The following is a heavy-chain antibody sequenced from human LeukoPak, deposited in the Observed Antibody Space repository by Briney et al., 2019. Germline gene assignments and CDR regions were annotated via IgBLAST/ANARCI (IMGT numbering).Heavy chain of an antibody. J-gene: IGHJ4*02. D-gene: IGHD6-13*01. CDR3: AIRSLRSSWDSFDY. Sequence: SQTLSLTCAISGDSVSSNSATWNWIRQSPSRGLEWLGRTYYRSKWYNEYAPSVKGRIAFNPDTSKNQFSLQLNSVTPEDTAVYYCAIRSLRSSWDSFDYWGQGALVTVSS. CDR1: GDSVSSNSAT. CDR2: TYYRSKWYN. V-gene: IGHV6-1*01.